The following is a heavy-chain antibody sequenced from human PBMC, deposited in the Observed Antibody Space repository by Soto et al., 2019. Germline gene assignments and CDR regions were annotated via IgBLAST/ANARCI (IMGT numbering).Heavy chain of an antibody. V-gene: IGHV4-4*02. Sequence: PSETLSLTCAVSGGSISSSNWWSWVRQPPGKGLEWIGEIYHSGSTNYNPSLKSRVTISVDKSKNQFSLKLSSVTAADTAVYYCARDLAIAAAGQDYWGQGTLVTVSS. J-gene: IGHJ4*02. D-gene: IGHD6-13*01. CDR3: ARDLAIAAAGQDY. CDR1: GGSISSSNW. CDR2: IYHSGST.